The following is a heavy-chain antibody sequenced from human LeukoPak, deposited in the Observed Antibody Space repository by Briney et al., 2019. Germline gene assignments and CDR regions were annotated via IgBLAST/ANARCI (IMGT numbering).Heavy chain of an antibody. J-gene: IGHJ6*03. CDR1: GFTIDDYV. CDR3: AKGALGGDRNYSYMVV. CDR2: ISWNSDSI. Sequence: TLSLSCAASGFTIDDYVMHWVRQGPGQGLEGVSGISWNSDSIGYADSVKGRFTICRDNPKHSLYLRMNSLRAEDMALYYCAKGALGGDRNYSYMVVWGKGTTVTVSS. V-gene: IGHV3-9*03. D-gene: IGHD2-21*02.